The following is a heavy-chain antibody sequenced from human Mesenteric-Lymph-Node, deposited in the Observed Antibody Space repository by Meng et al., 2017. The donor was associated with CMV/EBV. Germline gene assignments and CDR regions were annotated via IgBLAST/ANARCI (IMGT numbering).Heavy chain of an antibody. CDR1: GGSFSGYY. D-gene: IGHD3-10*01. CDR2: NNHSGST. V-gene: IGHV4-34*01. CDR3: ARVGVPRSSFYFDY. Sequence: CAVCGGSFSGYYWSWIRQPPGKGLEWIEENNHSGSTNYNPSHKSRVTISVDTSKNQFSLKLSSVTAADTAVFYCARVGVPRSSFYFDYWGQGTLVTVSS. J-gene: IGHJ4*02.